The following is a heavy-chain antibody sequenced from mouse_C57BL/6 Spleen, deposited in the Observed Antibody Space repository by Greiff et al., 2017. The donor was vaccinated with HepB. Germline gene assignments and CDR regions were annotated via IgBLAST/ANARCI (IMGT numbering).Heavy chain of an antibody. CDR1: GYTFTSYG. Sequence: QVQLKESGAELVRPGASVKLSCKASGYTFTSYGISWVKQRTGQGLEWIGKIYPRSGNTYYNEKFKGKATLTADKSSSTAYMELRSLTSEDSAVYYCASEGDYFDDWGQGTTLTVSS. CDR3: ASEGDYFDD. V-gene: IGHV1-81*01. J-gene: IGHJ2*01. CDR2: IYPRSGNT.